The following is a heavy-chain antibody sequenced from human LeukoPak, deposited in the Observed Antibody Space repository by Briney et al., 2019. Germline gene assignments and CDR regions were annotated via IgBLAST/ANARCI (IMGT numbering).Heavy chain of an antibody. CDR3: ARDSFDYQYYYGMDV. CDR1: GFTFRNYW. J-gene: IGHJ6*02. CDR2: ISSDGRGT. V-gene: IGHV3-74*01. Sequence: PGGSLRLSCAASGFTFRNYWMHWVRQAPGKGLVWVSRISSDGRGTSYADSVKGRFTVSRDNAKNTLYLQMNSLGAEDTAVYYCARDSFDYQYYYGMDVWGQGTTVTVSS.